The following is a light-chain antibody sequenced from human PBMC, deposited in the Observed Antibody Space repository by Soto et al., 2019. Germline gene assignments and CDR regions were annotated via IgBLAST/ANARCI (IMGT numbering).Light chain of an antibody. CDR1: QAISTW. CDR3: QQADSLPLVT. J-gene: IGKJ5*01. CDR2: AAS. V-gene: IGKV1-12*01. Sequence: DIQMTQSPSSVSASVGDRVTITCRASQAISTWLAWYQQKPGKAPKLLIYAASSLFSGVQSRFSGSGSGTDFTLTISSLQPEDFATYYCQQADSLPLVTFGQGTRL.